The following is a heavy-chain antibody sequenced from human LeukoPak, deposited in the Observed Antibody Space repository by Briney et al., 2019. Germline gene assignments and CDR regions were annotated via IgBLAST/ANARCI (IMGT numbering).Heavy chain of an antibody. J-gene: IGHJ6*03. CDR3: ARVSGYSYGFYYYYMDV. Sequence: SETLSLTCTVSGGSISSSSYYWGWIRQPPGKGLEWIGSIYYSGSTYYNPSLKSRVTISVDTSKNQFSLKLSSVTAADTAVYYCARVSGYSYGFYYYYMDVWGKGTTVTVSS. CDR2: IYYSGST. CDR1: GGSISSSSYY. D-gene: IGHD5-18*01. V-gene: IGHV4-39*07.